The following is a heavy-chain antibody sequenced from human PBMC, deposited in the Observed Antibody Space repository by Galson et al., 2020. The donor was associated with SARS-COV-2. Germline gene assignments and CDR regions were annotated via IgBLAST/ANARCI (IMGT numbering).Heavy chain of an antibody. CDR2: IIWDGSTI. CDR3: GRDMTADGLDV. J-gene: IGHJ6*02. V-gene: IGHV3-9*01. CDR1: GSTFNAHG. Sequence: SLKISCVGSGSTFNAHGMHWVRQVPGKGLEWVAGIIWDGSTIGYADSVKGRFTIFRDNAKNSLYLHMNSLRTEDTGLYYCGRDMTADGLDVWGQGTTVTVSS.